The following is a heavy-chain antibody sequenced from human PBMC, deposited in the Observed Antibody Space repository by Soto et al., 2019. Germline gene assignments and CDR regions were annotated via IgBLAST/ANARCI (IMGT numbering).Heavy chain of an antibody. D-gene: IGHD2-2*02. CDR2: ISGSGGST. J-gene: IGHJ4*02. CDR3: AKGRGYCSSTSCYMGSDY. Sequence: ESGGGLVQPGGSLRLSCAASGFTFSSYAMSWVRQAPGKGLEWVSAISGSGGSTYYADSVKGRFTISRDNSKNTLYLQMNSLRAEDTAVYYYAKGRGYCSSTSCYMGSDYWGQGTLVTVSS. V-gene: IGHV3-23*01. CDR1: GFTFSSYA.